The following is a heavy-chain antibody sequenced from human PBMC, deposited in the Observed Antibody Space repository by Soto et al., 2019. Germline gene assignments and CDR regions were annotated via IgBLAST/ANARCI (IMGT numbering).Heavy chain of an antibody. CDR3: STDIGIYGLDI. CDR1: RFSFTNAR. Sequence: EVQLVESGGGFVQPGGSLRLSCVASRFSFTNARMSWVRQAPGKGPEWVGRIKSKTDGGTADYAAPVKGRFTISRDDSQNTLYLHMDSLKTEDTALYHCSTDIGIYGLDIWGQGTTVTVSS. D-gene: IGHD1-26*01. CDR2: IKSKTDGGTA. J-gene: IGHJ6*02. V-gene: IGHV3-15*01.